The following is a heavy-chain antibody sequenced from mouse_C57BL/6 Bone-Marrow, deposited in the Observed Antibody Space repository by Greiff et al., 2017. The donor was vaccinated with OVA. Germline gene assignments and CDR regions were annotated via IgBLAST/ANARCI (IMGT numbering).Heavy chain of an antibody. CDR1: GFTFSDYY. D-gene: IGHD1-1*01. V-gene: IGHV5-12*01. CDR3: ARQSPITTVVATGAMDY. J-gene: IGHJ4*01. Sequence: EVKLMESGGGLVQPGGSLKLSCAASGFTFSDYYMYWVRQTPEKRLEWVAYISNGGGSTYYPDTVKGRFTISRDNAKNTLYLQMSRLKSEDTAMYYCARQSPITTVVATGAMDYWGQGTSVTVSS. CDR2: ISNGGGST.